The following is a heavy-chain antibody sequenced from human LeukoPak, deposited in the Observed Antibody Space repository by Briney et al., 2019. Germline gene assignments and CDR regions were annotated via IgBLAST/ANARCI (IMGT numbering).Heavy chain of an antibody. CDR3: ARGPNLSGWLDS. Sequence: GGSLRLSCAPSGFTFSSYWMHWVRQAPGKGLVWVSRINSEGSSTTYADSVKGRFTISRDNAKNTLYLQMNSLSAEDTAVYYCARGPNLSGWLDSWGQGTLVTVSS. J-gene: IGHJ4*02. CDR1: GFTFSSYW. D-gene: IGHD6-19*01. CDR2: INSEGSST. V-gene: IGHV3-74*01.